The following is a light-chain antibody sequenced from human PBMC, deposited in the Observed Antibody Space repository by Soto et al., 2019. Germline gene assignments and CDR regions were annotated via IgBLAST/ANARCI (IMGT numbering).Light chain of an antibody. V-gene: IGLV2-14*03. CDR2: DVS. CDR1: SSDVGAYDY. CDR3: SSYTSSSTLV. J-gene: IGLJ1*01. Sequence: QSVLPQPASVSGSPGQSITVSCTGTSSDVGAYDYVSWYQHHPGKAPKLMIYDVSYRPSGVSNRFSGSKSGNTASLTISGLQAEDEADYYCSSYTSSSTLVFGTGTTVTV.